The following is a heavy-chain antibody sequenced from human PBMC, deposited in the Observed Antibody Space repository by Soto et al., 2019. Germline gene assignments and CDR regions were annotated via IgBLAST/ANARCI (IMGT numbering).Heavy chain of an antibody. CDR3: VRGLYTGSPHFFY. J-gene: IGHJ4*02. D-gene: IGHD1-1*01. Sequence: GSLRLSCVASEFTFSTYWMTWVRQAPGKGLEWVANIDGDGHEKNYVDSVKGRFTVSRDNAKRSLYLQMNSLRVEDTAVYFCVRGLYTGSPHFFYWGQGTLVTVSS. CDR1: EFTFSTYW. CDR2: IDGDGHEK. V-gene: IGHV3-7*03.